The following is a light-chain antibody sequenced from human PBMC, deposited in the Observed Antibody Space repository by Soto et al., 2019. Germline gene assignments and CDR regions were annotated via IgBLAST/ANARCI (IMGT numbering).Light chain of an antibody. CDR3: QKYYSAPIT. CDR1: QSIGNW. V-gene: IGKV1-5*03. Sequence: DIQMTQSPSTLSGSVGDRVTITCRSSQSIGNWLAWYQQKPGKAPKLLIYKASSLESGVPTRFSGSGSGTDFTLTISSLQPEDVATYYCQKYYSAPITFGQGTRLEI. J-gene: IGKJ5*01. CDR2: KAS.